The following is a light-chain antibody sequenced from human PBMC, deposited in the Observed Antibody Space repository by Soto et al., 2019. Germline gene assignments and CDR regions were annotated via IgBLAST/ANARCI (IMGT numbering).Light chain of an antibody. CDR2: DAS. CDR1: QSVSGW. CDR3: QQYETFSGT. J-gene: IGKJ1*01. V-gene: IGKV1-5*01. Sequence: IQTYQCPSILAASISDTVIVTGRASQSVSGWLAWYQQKPGEAPKLLIYDASALPRGVPSRFSGSGSGTKFTLTIASLQPDDFATYYCQQYETFSGTFGPGTKVDI.